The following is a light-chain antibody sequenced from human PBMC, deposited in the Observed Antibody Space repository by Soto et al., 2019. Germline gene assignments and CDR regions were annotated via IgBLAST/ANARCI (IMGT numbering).Light chain of an antibody. CDR1: SSDVGGYNY. CDR3: SSYTSSSTLGVV. CDR2: DVS. V-gene: IGLV2-14*01. Sequence: QSALTQPASVSGSPGQSITICCTGTSSDVGGYNYVSWYQQHPGKAPKLMIYDVSNRPSGVSNRFSGSNSGNTASLTISGLQAEDEADYYCSSYTSSSTLGVVFGGGTKLTVL. J-gene: IGLJ2*01.